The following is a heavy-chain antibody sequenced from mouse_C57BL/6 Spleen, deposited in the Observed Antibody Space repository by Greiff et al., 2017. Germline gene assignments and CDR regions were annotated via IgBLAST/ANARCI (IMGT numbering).Heavy chain of an antibody. CDR2: IDPSDSET. Sequence: QVQLQQPGAELVRPGSSVKLSCKASGYTFTSYWMHWVKQRPIQGLEWIGNIDPSDSETHYNQKFKDKATLTVDKSSSTAYMQLSSLTSEDSAVYYCARTYYGSSFDYWGQGTTRTVSS. D-gene: IGHD1-1*01. CDR1: GYTFTSYW. CDR3: ARTYYGSSFDY. J-gene: IGHJ2*01. V-gene: IGHV1-52*01.